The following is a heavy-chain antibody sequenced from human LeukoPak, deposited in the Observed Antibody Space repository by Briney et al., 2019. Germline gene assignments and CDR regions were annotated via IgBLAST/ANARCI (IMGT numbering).Heavy chain of an antibody. CDR2: IYYSGST. Sequence: SETLSLTCTVSGGSISSYYWSWIRQPPGKGLEWIGYIYYSGSTNYNPSLKSRVTISVGTSKNQFSLKLSSVTAADTAVYYCARLGSNVFDHWGQGTLVTVSS. CDR1: GGSISSYY. D-gene: IGHD3-10*01. V-gene: IGHV4-59*01. J-gene: IGHJ4*02. CDR3: ARLGSNVFDH.